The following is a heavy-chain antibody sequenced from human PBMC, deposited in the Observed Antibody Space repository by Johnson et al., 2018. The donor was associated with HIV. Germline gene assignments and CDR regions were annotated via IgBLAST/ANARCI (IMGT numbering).Heavy chain of an antibody. J-gene: IGHJ3*02. CDR3: ARDPYSSGGNAFDI. CDR1: GFTFNNYA. Sequence: QVQLVESGGGVVQPGRSLRLSCAASGFTFNNYAMHWVRQAPGKGLEWVAIIWYNGSNKDYADSVKGRFTISRDNSKNTLYLQVNSLRAEDTAVYYCARDPYSSGGNAFDIWGQGTMVTVSS. V-gene: IGHV3-33*01. D-gene: IGHD6-19*01. CDR2: IWYNGSNK.